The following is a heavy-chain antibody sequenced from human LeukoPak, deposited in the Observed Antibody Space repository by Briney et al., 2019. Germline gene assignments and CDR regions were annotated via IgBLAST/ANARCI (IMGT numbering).Heavy chain of an antibody. V-gene: IGHV1-58*01. CDR3: AKLPNSNIPVAGIHQPFDH. J-gene: IGHJ4*02. CDR2: IVVGSGNT. CDR1: GFTFTSSA. D-gene: IGHD6-19*01. Sequence: SVKVSCKASGFTFTSSAVQWVRQARGQRLEWIGWIVVGSGNTNYAQKFQERVTITRDMSTSTAYMELSSLRAEDTAVYYCAKLPNSNIPVAGIHQPFDHWGQGTLVTVSS.